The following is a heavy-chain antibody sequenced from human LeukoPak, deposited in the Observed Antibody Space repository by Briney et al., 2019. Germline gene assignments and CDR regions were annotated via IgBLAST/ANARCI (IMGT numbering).Heavy chain of an antibody. J-gene: IGHJ4*02. D-gene: IGHD3-3*01. CDR3: AREYDFWSGYYMDY. V-gene: IGHV3-23*01. CDR1: GFTFSTYA. Sequence: GGSLRLSCAASGFTFSTYAMSWVRQAPGKGLEWVSLISGRGDGTYYAESVKGRFTISRDNSKNTLYLQMNSLRAEDTAVYYCAREYDFWSGYYMDYWGQGTLVTVSS. CDR2: ISGRGDGT.